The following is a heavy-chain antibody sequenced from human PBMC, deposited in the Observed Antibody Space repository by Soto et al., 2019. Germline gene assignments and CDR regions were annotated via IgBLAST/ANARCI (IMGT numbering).Heavy chain of an antibody. D-gene: IGHD3-22*01. Sequence: QVQLQESGPGLVKPSQTLSLTCSVSGGSITSGGFYWSWIRQHPEKGLEWIAYIFHSGSTDFNPSLKGPIIISADTSKNQFSLKLTCVNAGVTGVYSCVRVVIAGNWFDHWGEVTLVTVSS. CDR3: VRVVIAGNWFDH. V-gene: IGHV4-31*01. J-gene: IGHJ5*02. CDR2: IFHSGST. CDR1: GGSITSGGFY.